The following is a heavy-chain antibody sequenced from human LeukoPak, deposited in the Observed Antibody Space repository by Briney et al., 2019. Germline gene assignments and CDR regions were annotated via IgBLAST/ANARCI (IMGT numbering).Heavy chain of an antibody. D-gene: IGHD3-3*01. J-gene: IGHJ5*01. Sequence: ASVKVSCKASGYTFTSYGISWVRQAPGQGLEWMGWISAYNVNTNYAQKLQGSVTMTTDTSTSTAYMKLRSLRSDDMAVYYCARDFSSGATRPFDSWGQGTLVTVSS. V-gene: IGHV1-18*03. CDR2: ISAYNVNT. CDR3: ARDFSSGATRPFDS. CDR1: GYTFTSYG.